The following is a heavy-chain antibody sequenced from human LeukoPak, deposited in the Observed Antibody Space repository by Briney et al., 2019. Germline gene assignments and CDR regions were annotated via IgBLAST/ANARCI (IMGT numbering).Heavy chain of an antibody. V-gene: IGHV1-2*02. J-gene: IGHJ4*02. D-gene: IGHD2-2*01. CDR3: ARSAWYCSSTSCPRDFDY. CDR1: GYTFSGFY. Sequence: ASVKVSCKPSGYTFSGFYIHWVRQAPGQGLEWMGWISPNSGGTDYAQRFQGRVTMTRDTSISTAYMELSRLRSDDTAAYYCARSAWYCSSTSCPRDFDYWGQGTLVTVSS. CDR2: ISPNSGGT.